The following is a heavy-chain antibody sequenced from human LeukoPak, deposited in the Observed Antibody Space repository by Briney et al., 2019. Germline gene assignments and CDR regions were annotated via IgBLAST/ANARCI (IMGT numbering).Heavy chain of an antibody. Sequence: GGSLRLSCAASGFTSSDYYMSWIRQAPGKGLEWVSYISSSGSTIYYADSVKGRFTISRDNAKSSLYLQMNSLRAEDTAVYYCARVHRMTTAYYWGQGTLVTVSS. J-gene: IGHJ4*02. V-gene: IGHV3-11*01. D-gene: IGHD4-17*01. CDR1: GFTSSDYY. CDR3: ARVHRMTTAYY. CDR2: ISSSGSTI.